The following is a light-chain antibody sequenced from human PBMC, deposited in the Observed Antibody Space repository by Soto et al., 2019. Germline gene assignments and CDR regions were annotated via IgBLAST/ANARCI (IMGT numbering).Light chain of an antibody. CDR2: EVN. CDR3: TSFAPGRIYV. J-gene: IGLJ1*01. CDR1: NSDVGSSVY. Sequence: QSVLTQPASVSGSPGQSISFSCAGSNSDVGSSVYVSWYRQHPGKAPQLIIYEVNKRPSGVSNRFSGTKSGNTASLTISGLQPDDEADYYCTSFAPGRIYVFGSGTKVTVL. V-gene: IGLV2-14*01.